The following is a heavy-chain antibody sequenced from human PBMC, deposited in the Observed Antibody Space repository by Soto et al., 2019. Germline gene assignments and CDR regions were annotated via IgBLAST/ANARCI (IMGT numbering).Heavy chain of an antibody. Sequence: SETLSLTCTVSGGSISSYYWSWIRQPPGKGLEWIGYIYYSGSTNYNPSLKSRVTISVDTSKNQFSLKLSSVTAADTAVYYCASGIDFWSGYPAEWFDPWGQGTLVTVSS. CDR1: GGSISSYY. CDR3: ASGIDFWSGYPAEWFDP. D-gene: IGHD3-3*01. J-gene: IGHJ5*02. V-gene: IGHV4-59*01. CDR2: IYYSGST.